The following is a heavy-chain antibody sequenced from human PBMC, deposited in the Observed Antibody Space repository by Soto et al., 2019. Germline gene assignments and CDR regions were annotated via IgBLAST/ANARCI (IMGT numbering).Heavy chain of an antibody. CDR3: VTDEWNS. J-gene: IGHJ4*02. Sequence: VGSLRLSCASSVFTFSGYTMNCVRQSPGKGLEWVSAIHESGDNIHYADPVRGRFTISRDNSKSTLYLQMNGLRADDTDVYYCVTDEWNSLGPGTLVNGSS. CDR1: VFTFSGYT. D-gene: IGHD2-8*01. CDR2: IHESGDNI. V-gene: IGHV3-23*01.